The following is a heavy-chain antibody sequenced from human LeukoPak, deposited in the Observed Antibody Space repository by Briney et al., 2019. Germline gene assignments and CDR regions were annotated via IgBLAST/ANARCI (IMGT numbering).Heavy chain of an antibody. CDR3: ARDRMGGGITGTTLDY. J-gene: IGHJ4*02. CDR1: GGSISSSSYY. V-gene: IGHV4-39*07. D-gene: IGHD1-20*01. Sequence: SETLSLTCTVSGGSISSSSYYWGWIRQPPGKGLEWIGSIYYSGSTYYNPSLKSRVTISVDTSKNQFSLKLSSVTAEDTAVYYCARDRMGGGITGTTLDYWGQGTLVTVSS. CDR2: IYYSGST.